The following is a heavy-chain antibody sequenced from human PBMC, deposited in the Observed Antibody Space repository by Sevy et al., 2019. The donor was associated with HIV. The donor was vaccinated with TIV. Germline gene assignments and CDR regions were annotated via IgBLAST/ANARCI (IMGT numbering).Heavy chain of an antibody. CDR2: IKQDGRVR. Sequence: GGSLRLSCVASGFTLNSYWMSWVRQAPGKGLEGVANIKQDGRVRYYVHSVKGRSTISRDNSKNMLYLQMNSLRAEDTAVYHCAKDFPGYNGMDVWGQGTKVIVSS. J-gene: IGHJ6*02. V-gene: IGHV3-7*01. D-gene: IGHD1-1*01. CDR3: AKDFPGYNGMDV. CDR1: GFTLNSYW.